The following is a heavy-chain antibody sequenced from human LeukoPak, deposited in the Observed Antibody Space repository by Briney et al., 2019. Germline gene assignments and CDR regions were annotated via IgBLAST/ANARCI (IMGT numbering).Heavy chain of an antibody. CDR3: ARSGYYYDSSAYYYMDV. Sequence: SETLSLACTVSGGSISSSSYYWGWIRQPPGKGLEWIGSIYYSGSTYYNPSLKSRVTISVDTSKNQFSLKLSSVTAADTAVYYCARSGYYYDSSAYYYMDVWGKGTTVTISS. D-gene: IGHD3-22*01. V-gene: IGHV4-39*07. J-gene: IGHJ6*03. CDR2: IYYSGST. CDR1: GGSISSSSYY.